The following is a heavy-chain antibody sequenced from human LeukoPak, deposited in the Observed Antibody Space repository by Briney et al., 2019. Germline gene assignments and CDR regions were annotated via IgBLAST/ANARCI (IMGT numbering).Heavy chain of an antibody. CDR1: GGSFSGYC. J-gene: IGHJ4*02. CDR2: INHSGFI. CDR3: ARGKPETVFDS. V-gene: IGHV4-34*01. Sequence: PSETLSLTCNVYGGSFSGYCWSWIRQSPGKGLEWIGEINHSGFINYDPSLKSRVTISVDTSKKQFSLKLTSVTAADTAVYYCARGKPETVFDSWGQGTLVTVSS. D-gene: IGHD2-21*02.